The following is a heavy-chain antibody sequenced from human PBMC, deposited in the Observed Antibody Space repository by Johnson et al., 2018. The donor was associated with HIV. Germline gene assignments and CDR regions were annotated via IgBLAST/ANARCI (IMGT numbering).Heavy chain of an antibody. CDR2: ISYDGSNK. Sequence: QVQLVESGGGLVKPGGSLRLSCAASGFTFSSYAMHWVRQAPGKGLEWVAVISYDGSNKNYADSVKGRFTIYRDNSKNTLYLQMNSLRAEDTAVYYCARDLSRYIAVATFDAFDIWGQGTMVTVSS. J-gene: IGHJ3*02. CDR3: ARDLSRYIAVATFDAFDI. D-gene: IGHD6-19*01. CDR1: GFTFSSYA. V-gene: IGHV3-30*04.